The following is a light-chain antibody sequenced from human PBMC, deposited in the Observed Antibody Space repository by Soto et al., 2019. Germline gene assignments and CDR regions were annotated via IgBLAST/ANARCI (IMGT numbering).Light chain of an antibody. CDR2: AAS. CDR1: QSISNF. Sequence: DIQMTQSPSSLSASVGDRVTITCRASQSISNFLNWYQQKPGKAPELLIYAASSLHNGVPSRFSGSGSGTNFTLTISSLQPEDFATYSCQQSYTTPYTFGQGPKLEIK. V-gene: IGKV1-39*01. CDR3: QQSYTTPYT. J-gene: IGKJ2*01.